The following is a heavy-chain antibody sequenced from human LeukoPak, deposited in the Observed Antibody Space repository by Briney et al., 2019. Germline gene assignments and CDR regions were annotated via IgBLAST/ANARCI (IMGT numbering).Heavy chain of an antibody. CDR1: GFTFNAYN. J-gene: IGHJ4*01. V-gene: IGHV1-2*02. D-gene: IGHD3-9*01. Sequence: GASVKVSCKASGFTFNAYNMHWVRQAPGQGLEWMGWVNPKSGGANYTQKFKGRVTMTWDTSISTAYMELSSLRSDDTAVCYCAREYILTAYYGDYWGHGTLVTVSS. CDR2: VNPKSGGA. CDR3: AREYILTAYYGDY.